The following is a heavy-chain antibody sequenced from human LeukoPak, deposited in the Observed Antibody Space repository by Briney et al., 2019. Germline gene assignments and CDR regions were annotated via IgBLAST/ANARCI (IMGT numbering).Heavy chain of an antibody. D-gene: IGHD3-10*01. V-gene: IGHV1-3*01. CDR3: ARSKLLWFGELLHFDY. CDR1: GYTFTSYA. J-gene: IGHJ4*02. Sequence: ASVKVSCKASGYTFTSYAMHWVRQAPGQRLEWMGWTNAGNGNTKYSQKFQGRVTITRDTSASTAYMELSSLRSEDTAVYYCARSKLLWFGELLHFDYWGQGTLVTVSS. CDR2: TNAGNGNT.